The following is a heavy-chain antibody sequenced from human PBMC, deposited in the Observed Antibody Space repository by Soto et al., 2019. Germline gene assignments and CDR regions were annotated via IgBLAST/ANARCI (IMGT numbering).Heavy chain of an antibody. J-gene: IGHJ6*02. V-gene: IGHV4-59*13. D-gene: IGHD3-3*01. Sequence: PSETLSLTCKVSGGSMQGYSWSWIRQTPGEGLEWIGYVSHSGRTDYSPSLKNRVTISLDMSKNHFALHVNSVDPADTAVYYCARVAMENYHDMWSGSTSSALDVWGQGTTVTVSS. CDR3: ARVAMENYHDMWSGSTSSALDV. CDR2: VSHSGRT. CDR1: GGSMQGYS.